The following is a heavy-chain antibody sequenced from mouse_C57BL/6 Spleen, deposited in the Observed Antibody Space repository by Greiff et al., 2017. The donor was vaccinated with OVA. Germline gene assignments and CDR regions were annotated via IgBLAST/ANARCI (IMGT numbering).Heavy chain of an antibody. CDR2: INPSSGYT. Sequence: QVQLQQSGAELAKPGASVKLSCKASGYTFTSYWMHWVKQRPGQGLEGIGYINPSSGYTKYNQKFKDKATLTADKSSSKDYMRLSSLIYEDSADYYCARDSSWYFDVWGTGTTVTVSS. J-gene: IGHJ1*03. D-gene: IGHD1-1*01. V-gene: IGHV1-7*01. CDR1: GYTFTSYW. CDR3: ARDSSWYFDV.